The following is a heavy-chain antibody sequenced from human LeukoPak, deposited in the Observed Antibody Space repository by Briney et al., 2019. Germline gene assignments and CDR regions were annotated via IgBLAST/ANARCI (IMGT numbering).Heavy chain of an antibody. J-gene: IGHJ6*03. CDR3: ARGSDYGDYFYMDF. Sequence: ASVKVSCKASGYTFTGYYMHWVRQAPGQGLEWMGWINPNSGGTNYAQKFQGRVTMTRDTSISTAYMELSRLRSDDTAVYYCARGSDYGDYFYMDFWGKGTTVTVSS. CDR2: INPNSGGT. CDR1: GYTFTGYY. D-gene: IGHD4-17*01. V-gene: IGHV1-2*02.